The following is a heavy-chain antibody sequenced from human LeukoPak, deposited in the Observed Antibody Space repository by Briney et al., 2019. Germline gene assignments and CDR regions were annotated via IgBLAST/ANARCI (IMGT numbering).Heavy chain of an antibody. CDR3: ARAYGGNPDY. V-gene: IGHV3-21*01. J-gene: IGHJ4*02. CDR1: GFTFGRYG. Sequence: GGSLRLSCAASGFTFGRYGMNWVRQAPGKGLEWVSSISSSSSYIYYADSVKGRFTISRDNAKNSLYLQMNSLRAEDTAVYYCARAYGGNPDYWGQGTLVTVSS. D-gene: IGHD4-23*01. CDR2: ISSSSSYI.